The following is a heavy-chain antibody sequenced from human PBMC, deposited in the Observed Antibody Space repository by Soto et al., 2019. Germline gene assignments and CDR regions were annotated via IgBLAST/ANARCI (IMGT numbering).Heavy chain of an antibody. V-gene: IGHV1-18*01. CDR2: ISPSSGYT. CDR1: GFSFSHYC. CDR3: AREMWTRSGPQNFFDY. Sequence: GPVEGSRQASGFSFSHYCFFWGGPGPGQGLEWMGYISPSSGYTTYAPNLQERVIMTTDSSTTTVYMELRSLTSDDTAVYYCAREMWTRSGPQNFFDYWGQGALVTVSS. J-gene: IGHJ4*02. D-gene: IGHD6-25*01.